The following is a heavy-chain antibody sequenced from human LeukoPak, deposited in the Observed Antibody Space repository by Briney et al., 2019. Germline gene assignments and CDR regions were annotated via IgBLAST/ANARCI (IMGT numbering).Heavy chain of an antibody. CDR1: ASDFRTSW. D-gene: IGHD3-16*01. J-gene: IGHJ4*02. Sequence: GGSLRLSCASSASDFRTSWMHWVRQGPGTGLVWVSLITADGRSTTYADSVKGRLTISRDNAKNTLYLQMHSLRAEDTAVYYCARDHYHSIDYWGQGTLVTVSS. V-gene: IGHV3-74*01. CDR2: ITADGRST. CDR3: ARDHYHSIDY.